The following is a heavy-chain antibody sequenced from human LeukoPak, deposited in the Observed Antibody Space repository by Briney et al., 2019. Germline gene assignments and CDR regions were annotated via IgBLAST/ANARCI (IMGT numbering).Heavy chain of an antibody. J-gene: IGHJ3*02. CDR1: GFTFSTYA. CDR2: ISSTSNYI. CDR3: ARDGDFWSAQGAFDI. Sequence: GGSLRLSCAASGFTFSTYAISWVRQAPGKGLEWVSCISSTSNYIFYADSVRGRFTISRDNAKNSLYLQMNSLRAEDTAVYYCARDGDFWSAQGAFDIWGQGTMVTVSS. V-gene: IGHV3-21*01. D-gene: IGHD3-3*01.